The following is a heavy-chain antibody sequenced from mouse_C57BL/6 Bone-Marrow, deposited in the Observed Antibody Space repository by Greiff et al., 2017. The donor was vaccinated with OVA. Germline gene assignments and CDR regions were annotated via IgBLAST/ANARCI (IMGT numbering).Heavy chain of an antibody. CDR3: ARSLYYYGSSYGFAY. CDR2: INPYNGGT. J-gene: IGHJ3*01. D-gene: IGHD1-1*01. V-gene: IGHV1-19*01. Sequence: VQLQQSGPVLVKPGASVKMSCKASGYTFTDYYMNWVKQSHGKSLEWIGVINPYNGGTSYNQKFKGKATLTVDKSSSTAYMELNSLTSEDSAVYYCARSLYYYGSSYGFAYWGQGTLVTVSA. CDR1: GYTFTDYY.